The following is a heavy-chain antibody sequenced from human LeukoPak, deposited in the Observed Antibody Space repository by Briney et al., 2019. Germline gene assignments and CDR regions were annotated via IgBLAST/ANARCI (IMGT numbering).Heavy chain of an antibody. V-gene: IGHV3-21*01. CDR3: ARDSAYCGGDCYPEGMDV. CDR2: ISSSSSYI. J-gene: IGHJ6*02. Sequence: GGSLRLSCAASGFTFSSYSMNWVRQAPGKGLEWVSSISSSSSYIYYADSVTGRFTISRDNAKNSLYLQMNSLRAEDTAVYYCARDSAYCGGDCYPEGMDVWGQGTTVTVSS. CDR1: GFTFSSYS. D-gene: IGHD2-21*02.